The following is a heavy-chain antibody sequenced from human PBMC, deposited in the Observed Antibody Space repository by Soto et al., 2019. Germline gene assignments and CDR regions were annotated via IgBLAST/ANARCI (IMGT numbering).Heavy chain of an antibody. Sequence: EEQLVESGGDLVQPGGSLRLSCAASGFTVSNTYMSWVRQAPGKGLEWVSLIYSGGITYYAVSVKGRFPISRDSSKNTLYLQTNSLRAEDTAMYYCAAYSHKGYWGQGTLVTVAS. CDR3: AAYSHKGY. CDR2: IYSGGIT. CDR1: GFTVSNTY. V-gene: IGHV3-66*01. J-gene: IGHJ4*02. D-gene: IGHD3-16*01.